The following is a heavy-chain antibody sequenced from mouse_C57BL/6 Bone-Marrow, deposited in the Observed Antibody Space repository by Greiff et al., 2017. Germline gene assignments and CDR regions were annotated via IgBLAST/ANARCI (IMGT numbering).Heavy chain of an antibody. CDR3: ARQCDYDVKFAY. CDR1: EYEFPSHD. Sequence: EVQRVEPGGGLVQPGASLKLSCESNEYEFPSHDMSWVRKTPEKRLELVAAINSDGGSTYYPDTMERRFIISRDNTKKTLYLQLSSLRSEDTALYYCARQCDYDVKFAYWCQGTLVTVSA. V-gene: IGHV5-2*01. D-gene: IGHD2-4*01. CDR2: INSDGGST. J-gene: IGHJ3*01.